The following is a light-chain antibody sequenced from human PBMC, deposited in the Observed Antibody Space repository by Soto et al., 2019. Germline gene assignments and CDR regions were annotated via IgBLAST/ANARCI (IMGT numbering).Light chain of an antibody. CDR3: CSFAGSYTSYV. CDR1: TNY. V-gene: IGLV2-11*01. CDR2: DVN. J-gene: IGLJ1*01. Sequence: QSALTQPRSVSGSFGQSVTTSCTGATNYVSWYRQHPGKAPKLMIYDVNKRPSGVPDRFSGSKSGNTASLTISGLRAEDEADYYCCSFAGSYTSYVFGPGTKVTVL.